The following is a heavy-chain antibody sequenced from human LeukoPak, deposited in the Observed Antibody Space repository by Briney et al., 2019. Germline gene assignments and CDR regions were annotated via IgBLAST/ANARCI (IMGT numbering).Heavy chain of an antibody. Sequence: SETLSLTCTVSGVSISSSSYYWGWIRQPPGKGLEWIGSIYYSGSTYYNPSLKSRVTISVDTSKNQFSLKVTSVTAADTAVYYCARDRLRYAFDIWGQGTMVTVCS. V-gene: IGHV4-39*07. D-gene: IGHD2-15*01. J-gene: IGHJ3*02. CDR2: IYYSGST. CDR3: ARDRLRYAFDI. CDR1: GVSISSSSYY.